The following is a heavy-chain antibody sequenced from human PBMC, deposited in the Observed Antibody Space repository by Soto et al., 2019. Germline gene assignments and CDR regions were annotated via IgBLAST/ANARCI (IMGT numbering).Heavy chain of an antibody. CDR1: GVTFISYA. Sequence: GGSLRLSCAASGVTFISYAMSWVRQATGKGLEWVSAISGSGGSTYYADSVKGRFTISRDNSKNTLYLQMNSLRAEDTAVYYCAKEPRYFDSNNWFDPWGQGTLVTVSS. D-gene: IGHD3-9*01. CDR2: ISGSGGST. CDR3: AKEPRYFDSNNWFDP. J-gene: IGHJ5*02. V-gene: IGHV3-23*01.